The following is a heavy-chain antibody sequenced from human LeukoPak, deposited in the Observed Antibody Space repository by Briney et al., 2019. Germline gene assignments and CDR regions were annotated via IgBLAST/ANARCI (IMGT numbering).Heavy chain of an antibody. J-gene: IGHJ4*02. CDR1: GFTFSSYA. D-gene: IGHD6-6*01. CDR3: ARDSGVIAARSYFDY. Sequence: GGSLRLSCAASGFTFSSYAMRWVRQAPGKGLEWVSAISGSGSTYYADSVKGRFTISRDNSKNTLFLQMHSLRAEDTAVYYCARDSGVIAARSYFDYWGQGTLVTVSS. V-gene: IGHV3-23*01. CDR2: ISGSGST.